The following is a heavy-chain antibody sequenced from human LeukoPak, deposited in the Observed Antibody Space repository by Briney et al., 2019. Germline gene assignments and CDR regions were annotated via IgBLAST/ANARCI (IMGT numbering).Heavy chain of an antibody. J-gene: IGHJ4*02. Sequence: SETLSLTCAVSGGSISSGGYSWSWIRQPPGKGLEWIGYIYHSGSTYYNPSLKSRVTILVDRSKNQFSLKLSSVTAADTAVYYCARVLTATMHSWGQGTLVTVSS. CDR2: IYHSGST. V-gene: IGHV4-30-2*01. CDR1: GGSISSGGYS. CDR3: ARVLTATMHS. D-gene: IGHD1-7*01.